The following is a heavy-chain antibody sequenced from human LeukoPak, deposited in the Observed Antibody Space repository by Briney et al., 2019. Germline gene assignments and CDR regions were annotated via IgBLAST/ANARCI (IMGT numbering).Heavy chain of an antibody. Sequence: GGSLRLSCAASGFTFTDYWMTWVRQVPGKGLEWVANIHKAGSESYYVDSVKGRFAISRNNAKNSLYLQLSSLRVDDTAVYYCARVGTWELQRVFEYWGQGTLVTVSS. V-gene: IGHV3-7*01. D-gene: IGHD1-26*01. CDR1: GFTFTDYW. CDR2: IHKAGSES. CDR3: ARVGTWELQRVFEY. J-gene: IGHJ4*02.